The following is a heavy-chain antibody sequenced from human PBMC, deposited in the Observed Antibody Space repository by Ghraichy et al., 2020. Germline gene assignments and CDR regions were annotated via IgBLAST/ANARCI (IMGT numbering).Heavy chain of an antibody. D-gene: IGHD3-9*01. J-gene: IGHJ6*02. V-gene: IGHV3-15*01. CDR2: IKSKTDGGTT. Sequence: GGSLRLSCAASGFTFSNAWMSWVRQAPGKGLEWVGRIKSKTDGGTTDYAAPVKGRFTISRDDSKNTLYLQMNSLKTEDTAVYYCTTVIPDWPLSLMDVWGQGTTVTVSS. CDR3: TTVIPDWPLSLMDV. CDR1: GFTFSNAW.